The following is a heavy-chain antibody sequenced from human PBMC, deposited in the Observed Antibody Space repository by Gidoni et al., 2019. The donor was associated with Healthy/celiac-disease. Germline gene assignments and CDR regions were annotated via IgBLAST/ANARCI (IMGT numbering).Heavy chain of an antibody. D-gene: IGHD3-10*01. CDR1: GGSFSGYY. J-gene: IGHJ6*02. V-gene: IGHV4-34*01. CDR2: INHSGST. CDR3: ARGRGSGMDV. Sequence: QVQLQQWGAGLFKPSETLSLTCAVYGGSFSGYYWSWIRQPPGKGLEWIGEINHSGSTNYNPSLKSRVTISVDTSKNQFSLKLSSVTAADTAVYYCARGRGSGMDVWGQGTTVTVSS.